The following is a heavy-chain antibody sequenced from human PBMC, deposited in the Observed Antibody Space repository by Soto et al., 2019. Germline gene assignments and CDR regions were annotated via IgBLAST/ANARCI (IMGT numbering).Heavy chain of an antibody. CDR3: ARATGFGGYYLDY. Sequence: PSETLSLTCTVSGGSISSYYWSWIRQPPGKGLEWIGYIYYSGSTNYNPSLKSRVTISVDTSKNQFSLKLSSVTAADTAVYYCARATGFGGYYLDYWGQGTLVTVSS. CDR2: IYYSGST. V-gene: IGHV4-59*08. CDR1: GGSISSYY. J-gene: IGHJ4*02. D-gene: IGHD3-3*01.